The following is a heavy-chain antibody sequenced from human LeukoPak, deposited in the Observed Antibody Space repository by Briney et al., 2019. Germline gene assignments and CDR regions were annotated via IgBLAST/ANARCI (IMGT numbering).Heavy chain of an antibody. J-gene: IGHJ4*02. CDR2: IYYSGST. V-gene: IGHV4-39*01. D-gene: IGHD6-19*01. Sequence: SETLSLTCTVSGGSISSSSYYWGWIRQPPGKGLEWIGSIYYSGSTYYNPSLESRVTISVDTSKNQFSLKLSSVTAADTAVYYCARRFSSGWYPFDYWGQGTLVTVSS. CDR3: ARRFSSGWYPFDY. CDR1: GGSISSSSYY.